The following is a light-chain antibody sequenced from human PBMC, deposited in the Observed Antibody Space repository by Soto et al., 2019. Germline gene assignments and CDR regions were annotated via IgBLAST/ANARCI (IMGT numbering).Light chain of an antibody. CDR1: SSDIGGYDY. J-gene: IGLJ2*01. CDR3: TSYASGSSHVV. Sequence: QSVLTQPASVSGSPGQSITLSCTGTSSDIGGYDYVSWYQRHPGKAPKFIIYDVNNRPSGVSNRFSGSKSGNTASLTISGLQAEDEADYYCTSYASGSSHVVFGGGTKLTVL. CDR2: DVN. V-gene: IGLV2-14*01.